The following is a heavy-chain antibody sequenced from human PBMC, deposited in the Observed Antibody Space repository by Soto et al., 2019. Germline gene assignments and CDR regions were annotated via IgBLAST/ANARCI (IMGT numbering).Heavy chain of an antibody. D-gene: IGHD2-15*01. CDR2: ISGSGGST. J-gene: IGHJ3*02. CDR1: GFTFSSYA. Sequence: GGSLRLSCAASGFTFSSYAMSWVRQAPGKGLEWVSAISGSGGSTYYADSVKGRFTISRDNSKNTLYLQMNSLRAEDTAVYYCAKDPYCSGGSCYSFHDAFDIWGQGTMVTVSS. V-gene: IGHV3-23*01. CDR3: AKDPYCSGGSCYSFHDAFDI.